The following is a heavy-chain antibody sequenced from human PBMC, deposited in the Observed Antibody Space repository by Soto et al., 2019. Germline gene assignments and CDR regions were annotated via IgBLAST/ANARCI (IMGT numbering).Heavy chain of an antibody. V-gene: IGHV3-23*01. CDR1: GFTFSSSA. J-gene: IGHJ5*02. CDR2: LANSGTTT. CDR3: AIRGNSLSWYWFDP. Sequence: EVQLLESGGGLVQPGGSLRLSCAASGFTFSSSAMSWVRQAPGKGLEWVSTLANSGTTTYYADSVQGRVTISTDQSKNTVYLQMDYLRAEDTAIHYCAIRGNSLSWYWFDPWGQRTLVTVSS. D-gene: IGHD6-13*01.